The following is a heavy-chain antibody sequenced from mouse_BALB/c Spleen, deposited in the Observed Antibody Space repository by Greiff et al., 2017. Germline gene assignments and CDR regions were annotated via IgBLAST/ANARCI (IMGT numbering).Heavy chain of an antibody. J-gene: IGHJ4*01. Sequence: EVQLQESGGGLVQPGGSRKLSCAASGFTFSSFGMHWVRQAPEKGLEWVAYISSGSSTIYYADTVKGRFTISRDNPKNTLFLQMTSLRSEDTAMYYCARSTHYYGSSSYAMDYWGQGTSVTVSS. D-gene: IGHD1-1*01. V-gene: IGHV5-17*02. CDR2: ISSGSSTI. CDR3: ARSTHYYGSSSYAMDY. CDR1: GFTFSSFG.